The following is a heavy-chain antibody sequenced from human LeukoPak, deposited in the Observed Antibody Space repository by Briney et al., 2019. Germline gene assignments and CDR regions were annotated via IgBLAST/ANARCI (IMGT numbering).Heavy chain of an antibody. CDR1: GFTFSSYA. CDR2: ISGSGGST. V-gene: IGHV3-23*01. D-gene: IGHD6-6*01. J-gene: IGHJ6*03. CDR3: AKDLVAARHYYYYYMDV. Sequence: GGSLRLSCAASGFTFSSYAMSWVRQAPGKGLEWVSAISGSGGSTYYADSVKGRFTISGDNSKNTLYLQMNSLRAEDTAVYYCAKDLVAARHYYYYYMDVWGKGTTVTVSS.